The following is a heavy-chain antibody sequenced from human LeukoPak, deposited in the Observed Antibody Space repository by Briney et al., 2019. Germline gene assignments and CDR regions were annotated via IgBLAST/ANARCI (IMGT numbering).Heavy chain of an antibody. CDR1: GFTFSSYA. D-gene: IGHD3-22*01. CDR3: ARGEDSSGYYTRFGAFDI. J-gene: IGHJ3*02. Sequence: GGSLRLSCAAAGFTFSSYAMHWVRQAPGKGLEWVAVISYDGSNKYYADSVKGRFTISRNNSKNTLYLQMNSLRAEDTAVYYCARGEDSSGYYTRFGAFDIWGQGTMVTVSS. V-gene: IGHV3-30*01. CDR2: ISYDGSNK.